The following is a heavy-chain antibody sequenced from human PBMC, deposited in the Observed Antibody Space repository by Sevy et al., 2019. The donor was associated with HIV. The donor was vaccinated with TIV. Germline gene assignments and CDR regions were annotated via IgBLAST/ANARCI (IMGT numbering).Heavy chain of an antibody. V-gene: IGHV3-13*01. J-gene: IGHJ6*03. CDR1: GFTFTSYD. CDR3: ARGGDIAVVPAVWGYMDV. D-gene: IGHD2-2*01. CDR2: IGTAGDT. Sequence: GGSLRLSCAASGFTFTSYDMHWVRQATGKGLEWVSAIGTAGDTYYPGSVKGRFTISRENAKNSLYLQMSSLRAGDTAVYYCARGGDIAVVPAVWGYMDVWGKGTTVTVSS.